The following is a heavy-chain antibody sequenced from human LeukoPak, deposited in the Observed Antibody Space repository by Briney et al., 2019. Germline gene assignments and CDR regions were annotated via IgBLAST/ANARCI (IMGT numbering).Heavy chain of an antibody. CDR3: ARGVNYYDSSGYYYYYYYMDV. Sequence: SQTLSLTCAISGDSISSNSAAWNWLRQSPSRGLEWLGRTYYRSKWYNDYAESVKSRISINPDTSKNQFSLQLNSVTAADTAVYYCARGVNYYDSSGYYYYYYYMDVWGKGTTVTVSS. CDR2: TYYRSKWYN. CDR1: GDSISSNSAA. D-gene: IGHD3-22*01. V-gene: IGHV6-1*01. J-gene: IGHJ6*03.